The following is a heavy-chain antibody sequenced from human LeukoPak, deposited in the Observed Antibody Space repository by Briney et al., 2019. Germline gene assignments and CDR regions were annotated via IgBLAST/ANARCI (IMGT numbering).Heavy chain of an antibody. D-gene: IGHD4-17*01. V-gene: IGHV3-7*01. CDR1: GFTFSSYW. J-gene: IGHJ4*02. CDR2: IKEDGSEK. CDR3: VRDYPVKTPY. Sequence: GGSLRLSCAASGFTFSSYWMTWVRQAPGKGLEWVANIKEDGSEKKYADSLKGRFTISRDNAKNSLYLQISSLRADDTAVYYCVRDYPVKTPYWGQGTLVTVSS.